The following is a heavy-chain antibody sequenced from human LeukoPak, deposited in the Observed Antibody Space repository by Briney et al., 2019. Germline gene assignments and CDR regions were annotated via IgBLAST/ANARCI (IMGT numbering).Heavy chain of an antibody. V-gene: IGHV3-30*03. J-gene: IGHJ4*02. CDR1: GFTLSSYG. CDR2: ISYDGSNK. Sequence: PGGSLRLSCAASGFTLSSYGMHWVRQAPGKGLEWVAVISYDGSNKYYADSVKGRFTISRDNSKNTLYLQMNSLRAEDTAVYYCARVNSGSYYDFDYWGQGTLVTVSS. CDR3: ARVNSGSYYDFDY. D-gene: IGHD1-26*01.